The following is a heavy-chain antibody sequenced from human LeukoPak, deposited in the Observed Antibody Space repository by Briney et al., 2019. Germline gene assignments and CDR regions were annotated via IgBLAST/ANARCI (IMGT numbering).Heavy chain of an antibody. CDR1: GGSFSGYY. Sequence: SETLSLTCAVYGGSFSGYYWSWIRQPPGKGLQWIGQINHSGSTNYNPSLKSRVTISGDTSKNQFSLKLSSVTAADTAVYYCARDKGLAAAGHWYFDLWGRGTLVTVSS. D-gene: IGHD6-13*01. CDR3: ARDKGLAAAGHWYFDL. V-gene: IGHV4-34*01. CDR2: INHSGST. J-gene: IGHJ2*01.